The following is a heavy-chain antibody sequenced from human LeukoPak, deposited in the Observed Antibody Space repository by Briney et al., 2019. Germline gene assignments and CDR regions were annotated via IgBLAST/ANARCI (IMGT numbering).Heavy chain of an antibody. CDR1: AGTFSSYA. CDR2: ITRIFGTA. J-gene: IGHJ4*02. CDR3: ERVTRGYSYGGIDY. D-gene: IGHD5-18*01. V-gene: IGHV1-69*05. Sequence: SVMVSCKASAGTFSSYAIIWGRQAPGQGLEWMGGITRIFGTANYAQKFRRRVTITTDDSTSTAYMELSSVRSEDPAVYYCERVTRGYSYGGIDYWGQGTLVPVSS.